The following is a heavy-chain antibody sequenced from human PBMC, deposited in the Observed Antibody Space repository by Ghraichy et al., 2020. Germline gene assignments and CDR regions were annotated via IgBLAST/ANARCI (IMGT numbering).Heavy chain of an antibody. CDR1: GFSLSTSGLG. D-gene: IGHD3-16*01. Sequence: SGPTLVKPTRTLTRTYTCSGFSLSTSGLGVGLNRQPPGKALEWLALIYWDDDKRYSPSLKSRLTITKDTSKNQVVLTMTNMDPVDTATYYCALAGGEDWYFDLWVFGTLVTLSS. CDR2: IYWDDDK. CDR3: ALAGGEDWYFDL. V-gene: IGHV2-5*02. J-gene: IGHJ2*01.